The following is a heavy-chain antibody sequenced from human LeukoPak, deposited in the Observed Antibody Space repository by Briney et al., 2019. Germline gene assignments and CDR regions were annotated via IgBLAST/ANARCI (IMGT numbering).Heavy chain of an antibody. V-gene: IGHV4-4*02. CDR2: IYHSGST. Sequence: SETLSLTCAVSGGSISSSNWWSWVRQPPGKGLEWIGEIYHSGSTNYNLSLKSRVTISVDKSKNQFSLKLSSVTAADTAVYYCASNGYSYGYALDYWGQGTPVTVSS. J-gene: IGHJ4*02. CDR1: GGSISSSNW. D-gene: IGHD5-18*01. CDR3: ASNGYSYGYALDY.